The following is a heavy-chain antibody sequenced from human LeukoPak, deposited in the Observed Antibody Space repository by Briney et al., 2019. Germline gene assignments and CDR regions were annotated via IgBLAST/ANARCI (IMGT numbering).Heavy chain of an antibody. D-gene: IGHD2-15*01. V-gene: IGHV1-18*01. CDR3: ARVIRRGYCSGGSCRDFDY. CDR2: ISAYNGNT. Sequence: ASVKVSCKASGYTFTSYGISWVRQAPGQGLEWMGWISAYNGNTNYAQKLQGRVTMTTDTSTSTAYMELRSLRSDDTAVYYCARVIRRGYCSGGSCRDFDYWGQGTLVTVSS. J-gene: IGHJ4*02. CDR1: GYTFTSYG.